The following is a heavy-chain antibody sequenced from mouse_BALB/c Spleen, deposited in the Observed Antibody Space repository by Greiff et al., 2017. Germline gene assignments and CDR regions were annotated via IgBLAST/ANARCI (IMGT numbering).Heavy chain of an antibody. V-gene: IGHV14-3*02. CDR3: ARDCSGSSYEAY. D-gene: IGHD1-1*01. J-gene: IGHJ3*01. CDR2: IDPANGNT. Sequence: VQLQQSGAELVKPGASVKLSCTASGFNIKDTYMHWVKQRPEQGLEWIGRIDPANGNTKYDPKFQGKATITADTSSNTAYLQLSSLTSEDTAVYYAARDCSGSSYEAYWGQGTLVTVSA. CDR1: GFNIKDTY.